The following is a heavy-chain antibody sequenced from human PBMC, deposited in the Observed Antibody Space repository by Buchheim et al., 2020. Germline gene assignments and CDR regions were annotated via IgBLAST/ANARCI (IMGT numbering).Heavy chain of an antibody. CDR3: AKTREVDCSGGSCYWGYYYGMDV. Sequence: QVQLVESGGGVVQPGRSLRLSCAASGFTFSSYGMHWVRQAPGKGLEWVAVISYDGSNKYYADSVKGRFTISRDNSKNTLYLQMNSLRAEDTAVYYCAKTREVDCSGGSCYWGYYYGMDVWGQGTT. V-gene: IGHV3-30*18. D-gene: IGHD2-15*01. J-gene: IGHJ6*02. CDR1: GFTFSSYG. CDR2: ISYDGSNK.